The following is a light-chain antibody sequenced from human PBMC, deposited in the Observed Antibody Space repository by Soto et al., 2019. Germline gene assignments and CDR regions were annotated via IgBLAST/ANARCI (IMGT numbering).Light chain of an antibody. CDR2: DAS. CDR3: QQYNSSGT. J-gene: IGKJ1*01. Sequence: DIQMTQSPSTLSASVGDGVTITCRASQSISSWLAWYQQKPGKAPKLLIYDASTLESGVPSRFSGSGSGTEFTLTISSLQPDDFATYYCQQYNSSGTFGQGTKV. CDR1: QSISSW. V-gene: IGKV1-5*01.